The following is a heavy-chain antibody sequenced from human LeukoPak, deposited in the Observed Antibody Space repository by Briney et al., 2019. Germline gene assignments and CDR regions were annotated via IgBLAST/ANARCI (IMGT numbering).Heavy chain of an antibody. CDR1: GGSISSYY. D-gene: IGHD3-22*01. Sequence: SETLSLTCTVSGGSISSYYWSWIRQPAGKGLELIGRIDTSGSTNYNPSLKSRVTMSVDTSKNQFSLKLSSVTAADTAVYYCARGLFSHYYDSSGYSTHDAFDIWGQGTMVTVSS. J-gene: IGHJ3*02. V-gene: IGHV4-4*07. CDR2: IDTSGST. CDR3: ARGLFSHYYDSSGYSTHDAFDI.